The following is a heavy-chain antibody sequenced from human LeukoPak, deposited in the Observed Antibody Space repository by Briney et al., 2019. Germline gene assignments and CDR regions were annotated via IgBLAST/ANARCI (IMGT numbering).Heavy chain of an antibody. D-gene: IGHD2-15*01. CDR1: GFTFSSYA. J-gene: IGHJ4*02. V-gene: IGHV3-23*01. Sequence: GGSLSLSCAASGFTFSSYAMSWVRQAPGKGLEWVSAISGSGGSTYYADSVKGRFTISRDNSKNTLYLQMNSLRAEDTAVYYCAKANCSGGSCYLPFDYWGQGTLVTVSS. CDR2: ISGSGGST. CDR3: AKANCSGGSCYLPFDY.